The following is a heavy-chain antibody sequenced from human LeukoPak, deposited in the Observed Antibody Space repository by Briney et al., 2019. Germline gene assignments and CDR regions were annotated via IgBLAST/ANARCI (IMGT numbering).Heavy chain of an antibody. D-gene: IGHD2-21*02. Sequence: SVKVSCKASGGTFSGYAISWVRQAPGQGLEWMGRIIPILGIANYAQKFQGRVTITADKSTSTAYMELSSLRSEDTAVYYCARSLAYCGGDCPNPYILDAFDIWGQGTMVTVSS. J-gene: IGHJ3*02. CDR1: GGTFSGYA. CDR3: ARSLAYCGGDCPNPYILDAFDI. V-gene: IGHV1-69*04. CDR2: IIPILGIA.